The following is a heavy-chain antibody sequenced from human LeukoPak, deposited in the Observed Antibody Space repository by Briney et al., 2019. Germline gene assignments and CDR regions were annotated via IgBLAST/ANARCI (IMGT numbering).Heavy chain of an antibody. J-gene: IGHJ4*02. CDR3: AKSGRYYWLFDY. D-gene: IGHD1-26*01. CDR1: GFTFSSYE. V-gene: IGHV3-48*03. Sequence: GGSLRLSCAASGFTFSSYEMNWVRQAPGKGLEGVSYISSSGSTIYYADSVKGRFTISRDNAKNSLYLQMNRLRAEDTAVYYCAKSGRYYWLFDYWGQGTLVTVSS. CDR2: ISSSGSTI.